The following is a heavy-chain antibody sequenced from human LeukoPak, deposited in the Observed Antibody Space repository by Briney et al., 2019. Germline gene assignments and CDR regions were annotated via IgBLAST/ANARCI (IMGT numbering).Heavy chain of an antibody. Sequence: SETLSLTCAVSGGSISSGGYSWSWIRQPPGKGLEWIGYTYHSGSTYYNPSLKSRVTISVDRSKNQFSLKPSSVTAADTAVYYCARAVVAAPSGAFDIWGQGTMVTVSS. D-gene: IGHD2-15*01. V-gene: IGHV4-30-2*01. CDR2: TYHSGST. CDR3: ARAVVAAPSGAFDI. J-gene: IGHJ3*02. CDR1: GGSISSGGYS.